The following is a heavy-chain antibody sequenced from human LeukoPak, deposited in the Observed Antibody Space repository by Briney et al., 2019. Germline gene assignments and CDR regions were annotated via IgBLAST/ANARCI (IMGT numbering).Heavy chain of an antibody. V-gene: IGHV1-46*01. CDR1: GYTFTSYY. Sequence: ASVKVSCKASGYTFTSYYMHWVRQAPGQGLEWMGGFDPEDGETIYAQKFQGRVTMTRDTSTSTVYMELSSLRSEDTAVYYCAREIGPRQLHLWGSAFDYWGQGTLVTVSS. CDR3: AREIGPRQLHLWGSAFDY. D-gene: IGHD5-18*01. J-gene: IGHJ4*02. CDR2: FDPEDGET.